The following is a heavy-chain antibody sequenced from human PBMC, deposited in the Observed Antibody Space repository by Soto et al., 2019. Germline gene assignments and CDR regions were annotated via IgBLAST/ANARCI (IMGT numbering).Heavy chain of an antibody. CDR2: IKSKTDGGTT. V-gene: IGHV3-15*07. CDR1: GFTFSNAW. D-gene: IGHD6-13*01. J-gene: IGHJ6*02. CDR3: TRERDLTFAYSSSCYYYYGMDV. Sequence: GGSLRLSCAASGFTFSNAWMNWVRQAPGKGLEWVGRIKSKTDGGTTDYPAPGKGRFTISRGDSKNTLYLEMNSLKTEDAAVYYCTRERDLTFAYSSSCYYYYGMDVWGQGTTVTVSS.